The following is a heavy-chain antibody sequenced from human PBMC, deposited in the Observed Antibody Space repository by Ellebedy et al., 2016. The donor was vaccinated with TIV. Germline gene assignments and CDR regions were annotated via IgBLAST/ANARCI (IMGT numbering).Heavy chain of an antibody. Sequence: AASVKVSCKASGYTFNVYYIHWVRQAPGQGLEWMGWISPKRGGTNYAQKFRGRVSITGDTSISTVYMELRTLTSDDTAVYYCARDRKTRWYEVGYWGQGTLVTVSS. CDR3: ARDRKTRWYEVGY. CDR2: ISPKRGGT. J-gene: IGHJ4*02. V-gene: IGHV1-2*02. CDR1: GYTFNVYY. D-gene: IGHD6-13*01.